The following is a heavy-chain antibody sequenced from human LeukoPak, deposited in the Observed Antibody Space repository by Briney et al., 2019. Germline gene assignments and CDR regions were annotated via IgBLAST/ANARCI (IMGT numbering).Heavy chain of an antibody. CDR1: GFTFSSYS. J-gene: IGHJ4*02. Sequence: GGSLRLSCAASGFTFSSYSMNWVRQAPGKGLEWVSSISSSSSYIYYADSVKGRFTISRDNAKNSLYLQMNSLRAEDTAAYYCARDSYSSGWYARWGQGTLVTVSS. D-gene: IGHD6-19*01. CDR2: ISSSSSYI. CDR3: ARDSYSSGWYAR. V-gene: IGHV3-21*01.